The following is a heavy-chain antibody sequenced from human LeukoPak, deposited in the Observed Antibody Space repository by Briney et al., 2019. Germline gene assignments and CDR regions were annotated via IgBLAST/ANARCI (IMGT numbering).Heavy chain of an antibody. J-gene: IGHJ6*03. V-gene: IGHV4-39*07. CDR3: ARGVDYSNYYYMDV. D-gene: IGHD4-11*01. CDR2: IYYSGST. Sequence: SETMSLTCTVSGGSLSSSSYYWGWIRQPPGKGLEWIGSIYYSGSTHYNPSLKSRVTISVDTSKNQFSLKLSSVTAADTAVYYCARGVDYSNYYYMDVWGKGTTVTVSS. CDR1: GGSLSSSSYY.